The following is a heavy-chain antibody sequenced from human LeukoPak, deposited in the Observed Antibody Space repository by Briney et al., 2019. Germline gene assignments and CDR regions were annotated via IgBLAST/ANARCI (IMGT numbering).Heavy chain of an antibody. J-gene: IGHJ4*02. V-gene: IGHV4-39*01. D-gene: IGHD6-13*01. CDR3: ARHGLAGTAAGTHPIDY. CDR1: GGSISSSSYY. CDR2: IYYSGST. Sequence: PSETLSLTCTVSGGSISSSSYYWGWIRQPPGKRLEWIGSIYYSGSTYYNPSLKSRVTISVDTFKNQFSLKLSSVTAADTAVYYCARHGLAGTAAGTHPIDYWGQGTLVTVSS.